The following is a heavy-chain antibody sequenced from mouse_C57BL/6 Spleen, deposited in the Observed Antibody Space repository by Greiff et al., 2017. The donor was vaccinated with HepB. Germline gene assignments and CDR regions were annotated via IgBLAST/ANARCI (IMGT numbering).Heavy chain of an antibody. V-gene: IGHV1-64*01. J-gene: IGHJ4*01. CDR3: ARGPGGSSYDYAMDY. D-gene: IGHD1-1*01. Sequence: VQLQQPGAELVKPGASVKLSCKASVYTFTSYWMHWVKQRPGQGLEWIGMIHPNSGSTNYNEKFKSKATLTVDKSSSTAYMQLSSLTSEDSAVYYCARGPGGSSYDYAMDYWGQGTSVTVSS. CDR1: VYTFTSYW. CDR2: IHPNSGST.